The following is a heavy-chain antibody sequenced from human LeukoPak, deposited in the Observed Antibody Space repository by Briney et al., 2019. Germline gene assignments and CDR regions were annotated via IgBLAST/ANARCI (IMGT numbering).Heavy chain of an antibody. CDR3: AKDLGGSYYDILTGYFRGDAFDI. V-gene: IGHV3-23*01. D-gene: IGHD3-9*01. CDR2: ISGSGGST. J-gene: IGHJ3*02. Sequence: GGSLRLSWAASGFTFSSYGMSWVRQAPGQGLEWVSAISGSGGSTYYADSVKGRFTISRDNSKNTLYLQMNSLRAEDTAVYYCAKDLGGSYYDILTGYFRGDAFDIWGQGTMVTVSS. CDR1: GFTFSSYG.